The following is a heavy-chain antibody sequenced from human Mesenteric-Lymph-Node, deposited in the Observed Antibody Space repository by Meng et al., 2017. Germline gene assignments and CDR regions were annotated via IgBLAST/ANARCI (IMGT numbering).Heavy chain of an antibody. CDR1: GFTFSSYD. V-gene: IGHV3-13*03. CDR3: AKGLRLYYYDSSGYSD. CDR2: IGTAGDT. J-gene: IGHJ4*02. D-gene: IGHD3-22*01. Sequence: GGSLRLSCAACGFTFSSYDMHWVRQATGKGLEWVSAIGTAGDTYYPGSVKGQFTISRDNAKNSLYLQMNSLRAEDMALYYCAKGLRLYYYDSSGYSDWGQGTLVTVSS.